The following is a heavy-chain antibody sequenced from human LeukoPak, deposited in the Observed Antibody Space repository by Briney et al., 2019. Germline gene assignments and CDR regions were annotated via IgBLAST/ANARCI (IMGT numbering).Heavy chain of an antibody. CDR2: ISHIGST. J-gene: IGHJ3*02. Sequence: SDTLSLTCSVSGGSITNYYWNWMRQPPGKGLEWVGYISHIGSTNYNPSLKSRLTISVDRSKNQFYLKLTSVTAADTAIYYCARDRLSANAFDMWGQGTVVTVSS. V-gene: IGHV4-59*01. D-gene: IGHD2-21*02. CDR1: GGSITNYY. CDR3: ARDRLSANAFDM.